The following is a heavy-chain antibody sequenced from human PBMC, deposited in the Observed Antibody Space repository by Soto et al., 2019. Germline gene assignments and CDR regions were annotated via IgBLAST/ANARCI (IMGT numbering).Heavy chain of an antibody. D-gene: IGHD6-19*01. CDR1: GFTFSSYW. Sequence: LRLSCAASGFTFSSYWMHWVRQAPGKGLVWVSHINSDGSSISYADSVKGRFTISRDNAKNTLYLQTNSLRAEDTAVYYCAKNQQAVAGWDYWGQGTLVTVSS. CDR3: AKNQQAVAGWDY. J-gene: IGHJ4*02. V-gene: IGHV3-74*01. CDR2: INSDGSSI.